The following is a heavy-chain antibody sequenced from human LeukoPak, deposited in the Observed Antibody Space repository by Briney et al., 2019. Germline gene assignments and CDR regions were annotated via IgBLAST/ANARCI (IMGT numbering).Heavy chain of an antibody. Sequence: GGSLRLSCAASGFTFSSYSMNWVRQAPGKGLEWVSYISSSSTTKYYADSVKGRFTSSRDNAKNSLYLQMNSVRAEDTAVYYCASGAGYYYGSGSHLGWFDPWGQGTLVTVSS. CDR1: GFTFSSYS. V-gene: IGHV3-48*01. CDR3: ASGAGYYYGSGSHLGWFDP. J-gene: IGHJ5*02. CDR2: ISSSSTTK. D-gene: IGHD3-10*01.